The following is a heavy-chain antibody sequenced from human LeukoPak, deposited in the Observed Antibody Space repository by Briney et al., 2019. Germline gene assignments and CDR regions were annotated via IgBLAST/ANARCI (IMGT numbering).Heavy chain of an antibody. J-gene: IGHJ4*02. CDR2: IYHSGST. Sequence: PSETLSLTCTVSGGSISSYYWSRIRQPPGKGLEWIGYIYHSGSTNYNPPLKSRVTISVETSKNQFSLRLRSVTAADTAVYYCARHIPGNPYFDYWGQGTLVTVSS. D-gene: IGHD2/OR15-2a*01. CDR3: ARHIPGNPYFDY. CDR1: GGSISSYY. V-gene: IGHV4-59*08.